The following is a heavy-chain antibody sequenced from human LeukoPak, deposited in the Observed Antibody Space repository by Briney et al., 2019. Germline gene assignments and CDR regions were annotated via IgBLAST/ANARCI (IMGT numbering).Heavy chain of an antibody. Sequence: PGGSLRLSCAASGFTFSSYSMNWVRQAPGKGLEWVSYISSSSSTIYYADSVKGRFTISRDNAKNSLYLQMNSLRAEDTAVYYCARPGYGGHMDVWGQGTTVTVSS. CDR2: ISSSSSTI. V-gene: IGHV3-48*01. J-gene: IGHJ6*02. D-gene: IGHD4-23*01. CDR1: GFTFSSYS. CDR3: ARPGYGGHMDV.